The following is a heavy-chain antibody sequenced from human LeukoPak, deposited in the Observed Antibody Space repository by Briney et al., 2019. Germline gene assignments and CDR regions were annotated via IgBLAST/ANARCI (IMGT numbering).Heavy chain of an antibody. CDR3: ASARPGIAVAGTFGY. J-gene: IGHJ4*02. D-gene: IGHD6-19*01. CDR2: IYSGGST. V-gene: IGHV3-66*01. Sequence: HPGGSLRLSCAASGFTVSSNYMSWVRQAPGKGLEWVSVIYSGGSTYYADPVKGRFTISRDNSKNTLYLQMNSLRAEDTAVYYCASARPGIAVAGTFGYWGQGTLVTVSS. CDR1: GFTVSSNY.